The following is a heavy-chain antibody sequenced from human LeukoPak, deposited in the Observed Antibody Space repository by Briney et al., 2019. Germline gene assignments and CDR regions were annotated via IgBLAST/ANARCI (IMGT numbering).Heavy chain of an antibody. Sequence: SETLSLTCTVSGGSNSSSTYYWGWIRQPPGKGLEWIGSICYSGSTYYNPSLKSRVTISVDTSKNQFSLKLNSVTAADTAMYYCARDFYAAGVYYYYYMDVWGKGTTVIVSS. V-gene: IGHV4-39*07. D-gene: IGHD6-13*01. CDR3: ARDFYAAGVYYYYYMDV. CDR1: GGSNSSSTYY. CDR2: ICYSGST. J-gene: IGHJ6*03.